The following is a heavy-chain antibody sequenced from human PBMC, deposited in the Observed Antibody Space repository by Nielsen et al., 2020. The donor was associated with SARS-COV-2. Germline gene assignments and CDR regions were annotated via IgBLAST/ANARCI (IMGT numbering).Heavy chain of an antibody. V-gene: IGHV3-21*01. J-gene: IGHJ5*02. CDR3: ARDGGSSWYGGWFDP. Sequence: GESLKISCAASGFTFSSYSMNWVRQAPGKGLEWVSSISSSSSYIYYADSVKGRFTISRDNAKNSLYLQMNSLRAEETAVYYCARDGGSSWYGGWFDPWGQGTLVTVSS. CDR2: ISSSSSYI. D-gene: IGHD6-13*01. CDR1: GFTFSSYS.